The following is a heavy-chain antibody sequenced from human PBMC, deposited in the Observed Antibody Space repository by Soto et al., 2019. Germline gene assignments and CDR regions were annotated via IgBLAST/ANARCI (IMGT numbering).Heavy chain of an antibody. CDR2: IIPIFGTA. CDR1: GGTFSSYS. D-gene: IGHD6-13*01. J-gene: IGHJ5*02. Sequence: ASVKVSCKASGGTFSSYSISWVLQAPGQGLEWMGGIIPIFGTANYAQKFQGRVTITADESTSTAYMELSSLRSEDTAVYYCARLSSRSSSPGGWFDPWGQGTLVTVSS. V-gene: IGHV1-69*13. CDR3: ARLSSRSSSPGGWFDP.